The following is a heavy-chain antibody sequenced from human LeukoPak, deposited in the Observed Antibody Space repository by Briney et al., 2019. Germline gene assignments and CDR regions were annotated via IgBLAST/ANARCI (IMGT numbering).Heavy chain of an antibody. CDR2: ISWNSGSI. Sequence: SLRPSCAASGFTFDDYAMHWVRQAPGKGLEWVSGISWNSGSIGYADSVKGRFTISRDNAKNSLYLQMNSLRAEDTALYYCAKGPYYYDSSGLDYWGQGTLVTVSS. D-gene: IGHD3-22*01. CDR3: AKGPYYYDSSGLDY. J-gene: IGHJ4*02. V-gene: IGHV3-9*01. CDR1: GFTFDDYA.